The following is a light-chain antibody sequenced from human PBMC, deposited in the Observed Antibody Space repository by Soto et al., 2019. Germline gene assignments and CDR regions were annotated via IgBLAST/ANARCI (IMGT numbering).Light chain of an antibody. CDR1: QSISSY. J-gene: IGKJ2*01. CDR2: AAS. CDR3: QQSYSTPPYT. Sequence: DIQMTQSPSSLSASVGDRVTITCRASQSISSYLNWYQQKPGKAPKLLIYAASSLQSGVPSRFSSSGSGTDFTLTISSVQPEDYATYYCQQSYSTPPYTFGQGTKLEIK. V-gene: IGKV1-39*01.